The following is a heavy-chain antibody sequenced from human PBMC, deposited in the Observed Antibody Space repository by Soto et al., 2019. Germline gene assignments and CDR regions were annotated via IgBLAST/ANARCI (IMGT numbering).Heavy chain of an antibody. Sequence: GGSLRLSCAASGFTFSSYGMHWVRQAPGKGLEWVAVISYDGSNKYYADSVKGRFTIPRDNSKNTLYLQMNSLRAEDTAVYYCAKASDPNGGSRLGFYWGQGTLVTVSS. D-gene: IGHD3-16*01. CDR3: AKASDPNGGSRLGFY. J-gene: IGHJ4*02. CDR2: ISYDGSNK. V-gene: IGHV3-30*18. CDR1: GFTFSSYG.